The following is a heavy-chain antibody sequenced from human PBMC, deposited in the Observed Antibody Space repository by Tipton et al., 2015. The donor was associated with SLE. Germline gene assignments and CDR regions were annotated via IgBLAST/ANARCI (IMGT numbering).Heavy chain of an antibody. V-gene: IGHV4-61*02. J-gene: IGHJ2*01. CDR1: GGSISSGSYY. Sequence: TLSLTCTVSGGSISSGSYYWSWIRQPAGKGLEWIGRIYTSGNTYYNPSLKSRVTISVDTSENQFSLKLSSVTAADTAVYYCARDAKCPITSAEYFDLWGRGTQVTVSS. D-gene: IGHD5-12*01. CDR2: IYTSGNT. CDR3: ARDAKCPITSAEYFDL.